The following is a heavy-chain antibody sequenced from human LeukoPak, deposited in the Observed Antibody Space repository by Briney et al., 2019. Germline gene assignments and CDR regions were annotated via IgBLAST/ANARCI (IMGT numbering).Heavy chain of an antibody. CDR1: GYTFTGYY. V-gene: IGHV1-2*02. CDR3: ARDAHRIAVAGTCDY. D-gene: IGHD6-19*01. Sequence: ALVKVSCKASGYTFTGYYMHWVRQAPGQGLEWMGWINPNSGGTNYAQKFQGRVTMTRDTSISTAYMELSRLGSDDTAVYYCARDAHRIAVAGTCDYWGQGTLVTVSS. J-gene: IGHJ4*02. CDR2: INPNSGGT.